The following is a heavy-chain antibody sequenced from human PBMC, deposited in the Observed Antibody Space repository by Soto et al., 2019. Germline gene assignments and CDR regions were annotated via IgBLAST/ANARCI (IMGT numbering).Heavy chain of an antibody. Sequence: SETLSLTCTVSGGSISSYYWSWIRQPPGKGLEWIGYIYYSGSTNYNPSRKSRVTISVATSKNHFSLKLSSVTAADTAVYYCARGGITIFGVATPHYYYMDVWGKGTTVTVSS. J-gene: IGHJ6*03. V-gene: IGHV4-59*08. CDR2: IYYSGST. CDR1: GGSISSYY. CDR3: ARGGITIFGVATPHYYYMDV. D-gene: IGHD3-3*01.